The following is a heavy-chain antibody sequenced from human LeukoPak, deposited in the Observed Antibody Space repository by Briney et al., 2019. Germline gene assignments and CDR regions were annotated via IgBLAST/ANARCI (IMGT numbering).Heavy chain of an antibody. J-gene: IGHJ6*03. CDR2: INHSGST. D-gene: IGHD3/OR15-3a*01. CDR1: GGSFSGYY. CDR3: ARAIGPPRLYYYYYYMDV. V-gene: IGHV4-34*01. Sequence: SETLSLTCTVSGGSFSGYYWSWIRQPPGKGLEWIGEINHSGSTNYNPSLKSRVTISVDTSKNQFSLKLSSVTAADTAVYYCARAIGPPRLYYYYYYMDVWGKGTTVTVSS.